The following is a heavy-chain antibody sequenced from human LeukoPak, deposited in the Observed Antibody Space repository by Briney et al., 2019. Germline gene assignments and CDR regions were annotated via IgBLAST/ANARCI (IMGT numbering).Heavy chain of an antibody. Sequence: SVKVCCKASGGTFSSYAISWVRQAPGQGLEWMGRIIPILGIANYAQKFQGRVTITADKSTSTAYMELRSLRSEDTAVYYCARVGDLVGATDYWGQGTLVTVSS. CDR1: GGTFSSYA. D-gene: IGHD1-26*01. CDR2: IIPILGIA. V-gene: IGHV1-69*04. J-gene: IGHJ4*02. CDR3: ARVGDLVGATDY.